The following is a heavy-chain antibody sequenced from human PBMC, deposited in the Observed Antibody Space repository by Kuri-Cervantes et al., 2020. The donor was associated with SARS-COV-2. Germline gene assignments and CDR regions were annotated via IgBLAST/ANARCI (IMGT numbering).Heavy chain of an antibody. CDR2: IYNSGST. V-gene: IGHV4-39*01. CDR1: GATISSSSYY. CDR3: VTSLPRSGWDGEDAFDI. Sequence: GSLRLSCTVSGATISSSSYYWGWIRQPPGKGREWIGNIYNSGSTYYNPSLKSRVTISVDTSKKQFSLKLSSVTAADTAMYYCVTSLPRSGWDGEDAFDIWGQGTMVTVSS. D-gene: IGHD6-19*01. J-gene: IGHJ3*02.